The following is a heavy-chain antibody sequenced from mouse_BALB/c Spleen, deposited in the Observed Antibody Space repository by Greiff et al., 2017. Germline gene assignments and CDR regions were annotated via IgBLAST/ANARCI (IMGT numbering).Heavy chain of an antibody. Sequence: EVKLQESGPGLVKPSQSLSLTCTVTGYSITSDYAWNWIRQFPGNKLEWMGYISYSGSTSYNPSLKSRISITRDTSKNQFFLQLNSVTTEDTATYYCARRHGKAWFAYWGQGTLVTVSA. J-gene: IGHJ3*01. D-gene: IGHD2-1*01. V-gene: IGHV3-2*02. CDR3: ARRHGKAWFAY. CDR1: GYSITSDYA. CDR2: ISYSGST.